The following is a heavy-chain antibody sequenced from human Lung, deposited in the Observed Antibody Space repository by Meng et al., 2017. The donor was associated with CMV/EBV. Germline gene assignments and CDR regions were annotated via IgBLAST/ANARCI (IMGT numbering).Heavy chain of an antibody. CDR2: ISWNSGSI. V-gene: IGHV3-9*01. CDR3: AKDIGGSAGYGMDV. J-gene: IGHJ6*02. CDR1: GFTFDDYA. Sequence: GGSLRLXXAASGFTFDDYAMHWVRQAPGKGLEWVSGISWNSGSIGYADSVKGRFTISRDNAKNSLYLQMNSLRAEDTALYYCAKDIGGSAGYGMDVWGQGTXVTVSS.